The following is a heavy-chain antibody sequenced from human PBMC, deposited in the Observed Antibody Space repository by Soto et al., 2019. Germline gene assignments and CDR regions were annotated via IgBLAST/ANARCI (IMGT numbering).Heavy chain of an antibody. V-gene: IGHV1-69*13. D-gene: IGHD2-21*02. Sequence: SVKVSCKASGGTFSNHAISWVRQVPGQGLEWVGGIIPMFPTADYAQRFQGRVTITADDSTTTVYMELSGLRSEDTAMYYCARDDATYCGGDCYRYFYYGMDVWGQGTTVTVSS. CDR3: ARDDATYCGGDCYRYFYYGMDV. CDR2: IIPMFPTA. CDR1: GGTFSNHA. J-gene: IGHJ6*02.